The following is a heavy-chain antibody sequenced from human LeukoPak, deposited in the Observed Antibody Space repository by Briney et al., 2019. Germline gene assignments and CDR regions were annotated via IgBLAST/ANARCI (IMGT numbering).Heavy chain of an antibody. CDR3: AREDYYGSGSYEALDI. V-gene: IGHV3-74*01. D-gene: IGHD3-10*01. CDR1: GFNFSSYW. Sequence: GESLRLSCAASGFNFSSYWMHWVRQAPGKGLVWVSRIYSDGSRTIYADSVKGRFTISRDNAKNTLYLQMNSLRAEDTAVYYCAREDYYGSGSYEALDIWGQGTMVTVSS. CDR2: IYSDGSRT. J-gene: IGHJ3*02.